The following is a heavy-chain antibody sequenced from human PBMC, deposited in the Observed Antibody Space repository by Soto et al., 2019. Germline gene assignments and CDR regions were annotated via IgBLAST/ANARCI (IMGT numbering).Heavy chain of an antibody. J-gene: IGHJ2*01. Sequence: EVQLVESGGDLVQPGGSLRLSCAASGFTFSSYWMHWVRQAPGKGLVWVSRINSDGSRRNYADSGEGRFTISRDNAKNTVYLQMNSLRAEDTAVYYCARGGYGAWYLDLWGRGTLVTVSS. V-gene: IGHV3-74*01. D-gene: IGHD5-18*01. CDR1: GFTFSSYW. CDR3: ARGGYGAWYLDL. CDR2: INSDGSRR.